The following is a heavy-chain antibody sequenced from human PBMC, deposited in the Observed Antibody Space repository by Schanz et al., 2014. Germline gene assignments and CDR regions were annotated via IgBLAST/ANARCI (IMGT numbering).Heavy chain of an antibody. CDR3: ARTASHDVWRGYIPHYAFDL. J-gene: IGHJ3*01. Sequence: QVQLVQSGAEVKKPGDSVTVSCKVSGFIFTGYFIHWIRQAPGQGLEWMGWIDPNSGGTNYAQKFQGRVTMTSDTSITTVYMEVNSLTSDDTAVFYYARTASHDVWRGYIPHYAFDLWGQGTVVIVSS. CDR2: IDPNSGGT. V-gene: IGHV1-2*02. D-gene: IGHD3-3*01. CDR1: GFIFTGYF.